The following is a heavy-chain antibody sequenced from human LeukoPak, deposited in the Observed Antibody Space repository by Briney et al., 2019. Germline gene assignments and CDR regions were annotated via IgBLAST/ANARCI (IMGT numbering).Heavy chain of an antibody. J-gene: IGHJ5*02. CDR2: ISAYNGNT. CDR3: ARDRRDGRGIAAPKGYWFDP. CDR1: GYTFTSYG. V-gene: IGHV1-18*01. D-gene: IGHD6-13*01. Sequence: ASVKVSCKASGYTFTSYGISWVRQAPGQGLEWMGWISAYNGNTNYAQKLQGRVTMTTDTSTSTAYMELRSLRSDDTAVYYCARDRRDGRGIAAPKGYWFDPWGQGTLVTVSS.